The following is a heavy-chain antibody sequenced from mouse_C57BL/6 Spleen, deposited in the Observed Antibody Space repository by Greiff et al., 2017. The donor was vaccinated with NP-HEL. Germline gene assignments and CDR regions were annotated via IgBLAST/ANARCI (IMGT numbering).Heavy chain of an antibody. V-gene: IGHV1-80*01. J-gene: IGHJ4*01. D-gene: IGHD2-3*01. CDR1: GYAFSSYW. CDR3: ARSGYYHYYAMDY. Sequence: QVQLQQSGAELVKPGASVKISCKASGYAFSSYWMNWVKQRPGKGLEWIGQIYPGDGDTNYNGKFKGKATLTADKSSSTAYMQLSSLTSEDSAVYFCARSGYYHYYAMDYWGQGTSVTVSS. CDR2: IYPGDGDT.